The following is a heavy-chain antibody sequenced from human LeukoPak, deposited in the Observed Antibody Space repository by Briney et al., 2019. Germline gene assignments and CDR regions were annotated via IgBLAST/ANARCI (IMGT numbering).Heavy chain of an antibody. J-gene: IGHJ4*02. Sequence: ASVKVSCKASGYTFTSYDINWVRQATGQGLEWMGWMNPNSGNTGYAQKFQGRVTMTRNTSISTAYMELSSLRSEDTAVYYCARGLTISSGWPLGYWGQGTLVTVSS. CDR3: ARGLTISSGWPLGY. D-gene: IGHD6-19*01. V-gene: IGHV1-8*01. CDR2: MNPNSGNT. CDR1: GYTFTSYD.